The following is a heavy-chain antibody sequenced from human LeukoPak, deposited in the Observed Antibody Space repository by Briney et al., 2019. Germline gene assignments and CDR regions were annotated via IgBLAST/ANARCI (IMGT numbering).Heavy chain of an antibody. V-gene: IGHV4-39*07. D-gene: IGHD6-19*01. CDR3: ARAISGWKPYYYYYMDV. J-gene: IGHJ6*03. CDR2: IYYSGST. Sequence: PSETLSLTCTGSGGSISSSSYYWGWVRQPPGKGLEWMGSIYYSGSTNYNPSLKSRVTMSVDTSKNQFSLKLSSVTAADTAVYYCARAISGWKPYYYYYMDVWGKGTTVTISS. CDR1: GGSISSSSYY.